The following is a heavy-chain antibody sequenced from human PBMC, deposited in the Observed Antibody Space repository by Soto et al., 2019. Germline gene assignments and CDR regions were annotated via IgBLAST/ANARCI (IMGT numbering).Heavy chain of an antibody. CDR2: INPNSGGT. CDR1: GYTFTGYY. D-gene: IGHD3-3*01. CDR3: ARDRDYDFCSGYLLLRYYYYGMDV. Sequence: GASVKVSCKASGYTFTGYYMHWVRQAPGQGLEWMGWINPNSGGTNYAQKFQGRVTMTRDTSISTAYMELSRLRSDDTAVYYCARDRDYDFCSGYLLLRYYYYGMDVWGQGTTVTVSS. J-gene: IGHJ6*02. V-gene: IGHV1-2*02.